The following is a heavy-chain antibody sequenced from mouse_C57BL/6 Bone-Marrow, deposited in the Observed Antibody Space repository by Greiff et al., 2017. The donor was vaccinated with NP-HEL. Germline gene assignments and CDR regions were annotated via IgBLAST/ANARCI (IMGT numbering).Heavy chain of an antibody. CDR3: TKWGESVVATNYYAMDY. V-gene: IGHV1-59*01. CDR2: IDPSDSYT. CDR1: GYTFTSYW. Sequence: QVQLQQPGAELVRPGTSVKLSCKASGYTFTSYWMHWVKQRPGQGLEWIGVIDPSDSYTNYNQKFKGKATSTGDTSSSTAYMQLSSLTSEDSAVYNCTKWGESVVATNYYAMDYWGQGTSVTVSS. D-gene: IGHD1-1*01. J-gene: IGHJ4*01.